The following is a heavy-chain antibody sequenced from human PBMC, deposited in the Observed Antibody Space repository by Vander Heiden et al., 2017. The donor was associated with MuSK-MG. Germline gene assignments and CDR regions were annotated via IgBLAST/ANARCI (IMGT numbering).Heavy chain of an antibody. CDR2: ISESGDNT. J-gene: IGHJ2*01. CDR1: GFTFHSYA. V-gene: IGHV3-23*01. CDR3: AKKGGGDCYSGHWYFDL. Sequence: EVQLLQSWGGLAQPGGSLSVSCAVAGFTFHSYAMSWVRQAPGKGLEWVSGISESGDNTYYADSVKGRFTISRDNSENTLYLQMNSLRAEDTAVYDCAKKGGGDCYSGHWYFDLWGRGSLVTVSS. D-gene: IGHD2-21*02.